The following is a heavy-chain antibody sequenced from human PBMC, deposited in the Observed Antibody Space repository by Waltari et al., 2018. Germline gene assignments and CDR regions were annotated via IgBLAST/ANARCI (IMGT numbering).Heavy chain of an antibody. CDR2: INHSGST. D-gene: IGHD1-26*01. CDR3: ARGPVGAMDY. V-gene: IGHV4-34*01. J-gene: IGHJ4*01. CDR1: GGSFSGYY. Sequence: QVQLQQWGAGLLKPSEPLSLTCAVYGGSFSGYYWSWIRQPPGKGLEWIGEINHSGSTNYNPSLKSRVTISVDTSKNQFSLKLSSVTAADTAVYDCARGPVGAMDYWGQEPWSPSPQ.